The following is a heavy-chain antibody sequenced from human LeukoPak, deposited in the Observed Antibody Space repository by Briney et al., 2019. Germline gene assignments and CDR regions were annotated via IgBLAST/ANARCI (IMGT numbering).Heavy chain of an antibody. CDR1: GDSVSSNSDA. CDR2: TYYRSKWYN. D-gene: IGHD6-19*01. Sequence: SQTLSLTCAISGDSVSSNSDAWNWIRQSPSRGLEWLGRTYYRSKWYNEYAVSVKSRITINSDTSKNQFSLQLNSVTPEDTAVYFCAAGHNFDYWGQGTLVTVSS. J-gene: IGHJ4*02. V-gene: IGHV6-1*01. CDR3: AAGHNFDY.